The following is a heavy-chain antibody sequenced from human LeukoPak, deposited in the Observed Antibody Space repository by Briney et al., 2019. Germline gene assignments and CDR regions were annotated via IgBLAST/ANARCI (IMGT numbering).Heavy chain of an antibody. CDR1: GGSISSYY. CDR2: INHSGST. Sequence: PSETLSLTCTVSGGSISSYYWSWIRQPPGKGLEWIGEINHSGSTNYNPSLKSRVTISVDTSKNQFSLKLSSVTAADTAVYYCARAGGNPHFDYWGQGTLVTVSS. CDR3: ARAGGNPHFDY. J-gene: IGHJ4*02. D-gene: IGHD4-23*01. V-gene: IGHV4-34*01.